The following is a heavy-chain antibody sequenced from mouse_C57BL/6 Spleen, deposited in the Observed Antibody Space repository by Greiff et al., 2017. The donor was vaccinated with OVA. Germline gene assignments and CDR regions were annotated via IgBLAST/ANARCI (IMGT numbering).Heavy chain of an antibody. CDR3: ARNLITTVVADWYFDV. CDR1: GFTFSDYG. Sequence: EVKLVESGGGLVKPGGSLKLSCAASGFTFSDYGMHWVRQAPEKGLEWVAYISSGSSTIYYADTVKGRFTISRDNAKNTLFLQMTSLRSEDTAMYYCARNLITTVVADWYFDVWGTGTTVTVSS. J-gene: IGHJ1*03. CDR2: ISSGSSTI. D-gene: IGHD1-1*01. V-gene: IGHV5-17*01.